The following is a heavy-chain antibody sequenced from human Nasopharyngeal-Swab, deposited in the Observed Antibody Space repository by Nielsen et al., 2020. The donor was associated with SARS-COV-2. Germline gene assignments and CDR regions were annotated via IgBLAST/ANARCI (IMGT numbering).Heavy chain of an antibody. CDR2: IYYSGST. D-gene: IGHD6-13*01. V-gene: IGHV4-59*08. J-gene: IGHJ4*02. CDR1: GGSISSYY. CDR3: AKQKWQQLIN. Sequence: SETLSLTCTVSGGSISSYYWSWIRQPPGKGLEWIGNIYYSGSTNYDPSLKSRVTISVDTSKNQFSLKLNSVTAADTAVYYYAKQKWQQLINWGQGTLVTVSS.